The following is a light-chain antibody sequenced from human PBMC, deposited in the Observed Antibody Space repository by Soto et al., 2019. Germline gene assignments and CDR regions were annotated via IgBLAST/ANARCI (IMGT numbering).Light chain of an antibody. J-gene: IGKJ2*01. CDR2: KVS. Sequence: DVVMTQSPLSLPVTLGQPASISCRSSQSLVYSDGNAYLNWFHQRPGQSPRRLIYKVSYRDSGVPDRFSRSGSATDFTLKISRVEAEDVGVYYCMQGTHWPPYTFGQGTKLEIK. CDR1: QSLVYSDGNAY. CDR3: MQGTHWPPYT. V-gene: IGKV2-30*01.